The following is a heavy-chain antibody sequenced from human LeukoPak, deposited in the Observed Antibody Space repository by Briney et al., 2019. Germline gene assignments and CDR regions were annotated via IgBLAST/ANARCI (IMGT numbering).Heavy chain of an antibody. J-gene: IGHJ3*02. Sequence: PSETLSLTCTVSGGSISSSSYYWGWIRQPPGKGLEWIGSIYYSGSTYYNPSLKSRVTISVDTSKNQFSLKLSSVTAADTAVYYCARSSRDAFDIWGQGTMVTVSS. CDR1: GGSISSSSYY. V-gene: IGHV4-39*07. CDR3: ARSSRDAFDI. CDR2: IYYSGST.